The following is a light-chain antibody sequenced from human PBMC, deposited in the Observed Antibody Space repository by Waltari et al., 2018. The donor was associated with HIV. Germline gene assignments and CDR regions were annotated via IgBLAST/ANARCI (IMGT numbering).Light chain of an antibody. Sequence: QSVLTQPPSVSAAPGQKVTISCSGSSSNIGQNYVSWYQHLPGTAPKLLIYENNKRPSGIPDRFSGSKSGTSATLGITGLQTGDEADYYCGTWDSSLSTYVFGAGTKVTVL. J-gene: IGLJ1*01. CDR1: SSNIGQNY. V-gene: IGLV1-51*02. CDR3: GTWDSSLSTYV. CDR2: ENN.